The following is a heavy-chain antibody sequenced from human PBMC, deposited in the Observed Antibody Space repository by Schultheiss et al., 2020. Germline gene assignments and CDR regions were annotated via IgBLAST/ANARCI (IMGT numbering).Heavy chain of an antibody. D-gene: IGHD3-22*01. CDR2: IKSKTDGGTT. CDR3: ARDSRLHSSGYYPDY. J-gene: IGHJ4*02. Sequence: GESLKISCAASGFTFSNAWMSWVRQAPGKGLEWVGRIKSKTDGGTTDYAAPVKGRFTISRDDSKNTLYLQMNSLRAEDTAVYYCARDSRLHSSGYYPDYWGQGTLVTVSS. V-gene: IGHV3-15*01. CDR1: GFTFSNAW.